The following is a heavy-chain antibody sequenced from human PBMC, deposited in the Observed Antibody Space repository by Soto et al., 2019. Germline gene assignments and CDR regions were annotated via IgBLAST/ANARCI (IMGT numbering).Heavy chain of an antibody. V-gene: IGHV4-59*01. CDR3: AAGGGYQNWFDP. J-gene: IGHJ5*02. Sequence: KPSETLSLTCTVSGGSISSYYWSWIRQPPGKGLEWIGYIYYSGSTNYNPSLKSRVIISVDTSKNQFSLKLSSVTAADTAVYYCAAGGGYQNWFDPWGQGTLVTVSS. CDR1: GGSISSYY. D-gene: IGHD2-2*01. CDR2: IYYSGST.